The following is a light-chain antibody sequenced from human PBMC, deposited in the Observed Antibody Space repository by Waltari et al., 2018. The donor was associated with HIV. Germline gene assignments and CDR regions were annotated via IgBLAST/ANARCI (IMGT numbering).Light chain of an antibody. CDR1: NSKLVMNT. Sequence: QSVLTQPPSASGTPGHSVTISCSGHNSKLVMNTVNWYQQLPGTAPKLLIYNNKQRPSGVPDRISGSKSGTSASLAISGLQSEDEADYYCAAWDDSLNGVVFGGGTKLTVL. CDR2: NNK. J-gene: IGLJ2*01. V-gene: IGLV1-44*01. CDR3: AAWDDSLNGVV.